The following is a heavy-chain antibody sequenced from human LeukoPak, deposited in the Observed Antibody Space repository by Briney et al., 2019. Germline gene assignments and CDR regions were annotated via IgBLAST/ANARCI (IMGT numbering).Heavy chain of an antibody. D-gene: IGHD3-22*01. Sequence: PGGSLRLSCAASGFTFSSYAMSWVRQAPGKGLEWVSAISGSGGSTYYADSVKGRFTISRDNSKNTLYLQMNSLRAEDTAVYYCAKVREYYYDSSGYYSNWGQGTLVTVSS. J-gene: IGHJ4*02. V-gene: IGHV3-23*01. CDR3: AKVREYYYDSSGYYSN. CDR1: GFTFSSYA. CDR2: ISGSGGST.